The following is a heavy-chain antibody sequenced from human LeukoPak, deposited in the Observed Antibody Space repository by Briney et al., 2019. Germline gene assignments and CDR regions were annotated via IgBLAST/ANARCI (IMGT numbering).Heavy chain of an antibody. D-gene: IGHD3-22*01. V-gene: IGHV4-59*01. CDR3: ARGGHYDTSGYYAVVDL. CDR2: MYHSGSP. Sequence: PSETLSLTCSVSGASISSYYWSWIRQPPGKGPEWIGDMYHSGSPNYNPSLYSRLTISIDTSNSQFSLRLTSVTAADTAVCYCARGGHYDTSGYYAVVDLWGQGTLVTVSS. J-gene: IGHJ5*02. CDR1: GASISSYY.